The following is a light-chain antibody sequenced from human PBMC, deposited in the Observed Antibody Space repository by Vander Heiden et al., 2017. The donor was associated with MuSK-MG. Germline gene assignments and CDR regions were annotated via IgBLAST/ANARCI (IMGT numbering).Light chain of an antibody. Sequence: IQMTQSPSTLSASVGDRVTITGRASQSITMCLAWYQQKPGKAPKFMIYKASSLESGVPSRFSGSGSGTDFTLTISSLQPDDFATYYCQQYNTSPWTFGQGTKVEVK. V-gene: IGKV1-5*03. CDR3: QQYNTSPWT. CDR2: KAS. J-gene: IGKJ1*01. CDR1: QSITMC.